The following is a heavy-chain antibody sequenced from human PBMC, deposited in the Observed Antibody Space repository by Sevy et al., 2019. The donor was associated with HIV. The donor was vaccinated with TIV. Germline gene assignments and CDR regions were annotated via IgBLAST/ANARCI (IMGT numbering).Heavy chain of an antibody. CDR2: IYSGGST. V-gene: IGHV3-66*01. D-gene: IGHD1-1*01. CDR3: VRDVFKWGWNGQNYYYGVDV. Sequence: GGSLRLSCAASGISVSNNYMSWVRQAPGKGLEWVSVIYSGGSTYNADSVMGRFTISRDNSKNTLYLQMNSLRAEDTAVYYCVRDVFKWGWNGQNYYYGVDVWGQGTTVTVSS. CDR1: GISVSNNY. J-gene: IGHJ6*02.